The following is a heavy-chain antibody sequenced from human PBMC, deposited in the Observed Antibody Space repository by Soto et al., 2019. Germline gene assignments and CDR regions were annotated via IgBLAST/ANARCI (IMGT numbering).Heavy chain of an antibody. CDR1: GGTSSDYT. D-gene: IGHD2-2*01. J-gene: IGHJ5*02. CDR2: IIPIFGTA. CDR3: ARGIDIVLVPASLGEELNWFDP. Sequence: SVKVSCRASGGTSSDYTITWVRQAPGQGLEWMGGIIPIFGTANYAQKFQGRVTITADESTSTAYVELSSLRSENTAVYYCARGIDIVLVPASLGEELNWFDPWGQGTLVTVSS. V-gene: IGHV1-69*13.